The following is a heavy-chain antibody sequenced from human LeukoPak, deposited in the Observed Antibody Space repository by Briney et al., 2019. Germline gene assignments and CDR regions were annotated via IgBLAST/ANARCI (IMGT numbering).Heavy chain of an antibody. CDR3: AKDFVAVAGTDTTFDY. J-gene: IGHJ4*02. CDR2: IYYSGST. Sequence: KPSETLSLTCTVSGGSISSYYWSWIRQPPGKGLEWIGYIYYSGSTNYNPSLKSRVTISVDTSKNQFSLKLSSVTAEDTALYYCAKDFVAVAGTDTTFDYWGQGTLVTVSS. CDR1: GGSISSYY. V-gene: IGHV4-59*01. D-gene: IGHD6-19*01.